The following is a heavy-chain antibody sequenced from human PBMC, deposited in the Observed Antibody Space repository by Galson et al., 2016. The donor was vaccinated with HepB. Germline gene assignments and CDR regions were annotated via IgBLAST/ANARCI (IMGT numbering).Heavy chain of an antibody. D-gene: IGHD2-15*01. CDR3: SHTSYSGGSDMIVFDV. CDR1: GFSLSTSGEA. CDR2: IYWDDDK. J-gene: IGHJ3*01. Sequence: PALVKPTQTLTLTCTFSGFSLSTSGEAVGWIRQPPGKALEWLAVIYWDDDKRHSPSLRNRLTITKDTSKNQVVLTMTNMDPVDTATYYCSHTSYSGGSDMIVFDVWGQGTMVTVSS. V-gene: IGHV2-5*02.